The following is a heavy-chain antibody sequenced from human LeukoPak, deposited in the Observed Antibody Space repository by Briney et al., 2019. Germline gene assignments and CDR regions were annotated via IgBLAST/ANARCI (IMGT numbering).Heavy chain of an antibody. V-gene: IGHV3-33*06. CDR3: AKDQGQGATYYDFWSGYSELGYFDY. CDR2: IWYDGSNK. CDR1: GFTFSSYG. Sequence: PGRSLRLSCAASGFTFSSYGMHWVRQAPGKGLEWVAVIWYDGSNKYYADSVKGRFTISRDNSKNTLYLQMNSLRAEDTAVYYCAKDQGQGATYYDFWSGYSELGYFDYWGQGTLVTVSS. J-gene: IGHJ4*02. D-gene: IGHD3-3*01.